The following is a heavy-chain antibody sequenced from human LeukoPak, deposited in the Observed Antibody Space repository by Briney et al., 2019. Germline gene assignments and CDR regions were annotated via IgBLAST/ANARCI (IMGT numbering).Heavy chain of an antibody. CDR3: ARTTMVRGTYYMDV. Sequence: PSETLSLTCTVSGGSISNYYWNWIRQPPGKGLEWIGYIYYSGYTNYNPSLKSRVTISVDTSKNQFSLKLSSVTAADTAVYYCARTTMVRGTYYMDVWGKGTTVTISS. CDR2: IYYSGYT. CDR1: GGSISNYY. V-gene: IGHV4-59*01. J-gene: IGHJ6*03. D-gene: IGHD3-10*01.